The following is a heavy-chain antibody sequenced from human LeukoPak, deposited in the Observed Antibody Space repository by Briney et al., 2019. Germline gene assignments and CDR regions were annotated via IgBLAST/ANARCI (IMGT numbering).Heavy chain of an antibody. CDR1: GFTFSSYA. D-gene: IGHD1-1*01. CDR2: ISGSGGST. Sequence: GGSLRLSCAASGFTFSSYAKSWVRQAPGKGLEWVSAISGSGGSTYYADSVKGRLTISRDNSKNTLYLQMNSLRAEDTAVYYCAKATTGAFDYWGQGTLVTVSS. V-gene: IGHV3-23*01. CDR3: AKATTGAFDY. J-gene: IGHJ4*02.